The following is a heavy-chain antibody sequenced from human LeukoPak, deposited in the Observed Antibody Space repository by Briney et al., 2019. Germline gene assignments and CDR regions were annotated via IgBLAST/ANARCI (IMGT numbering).Heavy chain of an antibody. CDR3: ANVKGYDSSGYYSFFDY. CDR2: ISGSGGST. J-gene: IGHJ4*02. Sequence: PGGSLRLSCAASGYTFSSYAMSWVRQAPGKGLEWVSGISGSGGSTYYADSVKGRFTISRDNSKNTLYLQMNSLRAEDTAVYYCANVKGYDSSGYYSFFDYWGQGTLVTVSS. D-gene: IGHD3-22*01. CDR1: GYTFSSYA. V-gene: IGHV3-23*01.